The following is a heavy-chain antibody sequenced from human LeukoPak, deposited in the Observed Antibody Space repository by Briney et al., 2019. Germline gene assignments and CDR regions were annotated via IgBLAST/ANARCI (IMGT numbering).Heavy chain of an antibody. J-gene: IGHJ4*02. CDR1: GFTFRNSW. Sequence: GGSLRLSCAASGFTFRNSWMSWVRQAPGKGLEWVANTKQEGTEKNYVDSVKGRFTISRDNARNSLYLQMNSLGAEDTAVYYCARDGGGPLDWGQGTLVTVSS. D-gene: IGHD3-10*01. CDR2: TKQEGTEK. CDR3: ARDGGGPLD. V-gene: IGHV3-7*01.